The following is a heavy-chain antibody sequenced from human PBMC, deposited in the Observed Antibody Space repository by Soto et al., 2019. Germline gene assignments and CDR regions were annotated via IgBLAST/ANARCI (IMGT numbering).Heavy chain of an antibody. CDR3: ASSLL. V-gene: IGHV3-7*01. Sequence: EVQMVESGGGLVQPWGSLRLSCAASGFTFSTYWMYWVRQAPGKGLEWVANIKGDGSEKNYVDSVKGRFTISRDNAKNSLYLQMNSLRVEDTAVYYCASSLLRGQGTLVPVSS. CDR2: IKGDGSEK. CDR1: GFTFSTYW. J-gene: IGHJ4*02.